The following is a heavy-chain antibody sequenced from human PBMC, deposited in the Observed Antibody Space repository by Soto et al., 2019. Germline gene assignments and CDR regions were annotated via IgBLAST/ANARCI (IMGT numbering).Heavy chain of an antibody. CDR3: ARDQGVVVTADNLFDP. V-gene: IGHV4-4*07. J-gene: IGHJ5*02. Sequence: SETLSLTCTVSGGSITDYSWVRIRQPAGKGLEWIGRIFSSGSTNYNPSLKGRITMSLDTSKNQFSLKLNSATATDTAVYFCARDQGVVVTADNLFDPWGPVTLVPLSP. D-gene: IGHD2-21*02. CDR2: IFSSGST. CDR1: GGSITDYS.